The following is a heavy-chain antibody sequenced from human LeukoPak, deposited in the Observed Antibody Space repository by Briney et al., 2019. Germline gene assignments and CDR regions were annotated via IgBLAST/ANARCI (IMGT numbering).Heavy chain of an antibody. CDR3: ARDFLLQSEGLFDY. Sequence: SETLSLTCAVYGGSFSGYYWSWIRQPPGKGLEWIGEINHSGGTNYNPSLKSRVTISVDTSKNQFSLRLNSVTAADTAVYYCARDFLLQSEGLFDYWGQGTLVTVSS. J-gene: IGHJ4*02. V-gene: IGHV4-34*01. D-gene: IGHD4-11*01. CDR1: GGSFSGYY. CDR2: INHSGGT.